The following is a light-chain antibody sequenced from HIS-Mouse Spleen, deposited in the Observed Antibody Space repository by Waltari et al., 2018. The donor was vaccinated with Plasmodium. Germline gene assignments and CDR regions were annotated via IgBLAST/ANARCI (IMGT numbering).Light chain of an antibody. CDR1: SSYVGGYHY. J-gene: IGLJ1*01. Sequence: QSALTQPPSASGSPGQSVTISCTGTSSYVGGYHYVSWYQQHPGKAPKLMIYEVSKRPSGVPDRFSGSKSGNTASLTVSGLQAEDEADYYCSSYAGSNNNYVFGTGTKVTVL. CDR3: SSYAGSNNNYV. V-gene: IGLV2-8*01. CDR2: EVS.